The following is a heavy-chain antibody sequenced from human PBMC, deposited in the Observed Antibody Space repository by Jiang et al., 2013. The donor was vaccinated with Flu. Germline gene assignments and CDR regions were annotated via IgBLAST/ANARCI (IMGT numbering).Heavy chain of an antibody. D-gene: IGHD6-13*01. CDR1: GYSFTSYW. J-gene: IGHJ3*02. Sequence: GAEVKKPGESLKISCKGSGYSFTSYWIGWVRQMPGKGLEWMGIIYPGDSDTRYSPSFQGQVTISADKSISTAYLQWSSLKASDTAMYYCASSIAAAGTRWYAFDIWGQGTMVTVSS. CDR2: IYPGDSDT. V-gene: IGHV5-51*01. CDR3: ASSIAAAGTRWYAFDI.